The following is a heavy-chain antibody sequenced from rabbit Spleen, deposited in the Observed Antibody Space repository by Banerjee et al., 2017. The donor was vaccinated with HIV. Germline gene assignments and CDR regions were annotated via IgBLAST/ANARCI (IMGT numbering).Heavy chain of an antibody. Sequence: QEQLVESGGGLVQPEGSLTLTCKASGFSFSEKEVMCWVRQAPGKGLEWIGCINTITGKTVYATWAKGRFTISRASSTMVFLQMTSLTAADTATYFCARDLPEIIGWNFGFWGPGTLVTVS. CDR1: GFSFSEKEV. CDR3: ARDLPEIIGWNFGF. V-gene: IGHV1S45*01. J-gene: IGHJ4*02. D-gene: IGHD1-1*01. CDR2: INTITGKT.